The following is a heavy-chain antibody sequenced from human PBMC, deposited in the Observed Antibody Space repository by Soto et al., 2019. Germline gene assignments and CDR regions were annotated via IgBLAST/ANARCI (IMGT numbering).Heavy chain of an antibody. CDR3: AREGYCSGGSCPSGYYYYGMDV. V-gene: IGHV1-18*01. CDR1: DYTFTSYG. J-gene: IGHJ6*02. D-gene: IGHD2-15*01. Sequence: ASVKVSCKASDYTFTSYGISWVRQAPGQGLEWMGWISAYNGNTNYAQKLQGRVTMTTDTSTSTAYMELRSLRSDDTAVYYCAREGYCSGGSCPSGYYYYGMDVWGQGTTVTVSS. CDR2: ISAYNGNT.